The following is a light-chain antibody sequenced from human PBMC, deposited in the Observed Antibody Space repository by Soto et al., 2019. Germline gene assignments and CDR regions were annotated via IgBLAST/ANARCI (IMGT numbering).Light chain of an antibody. CDR2: EAS. Sequence: EIQMPKSKSSLSASFADRFTITCLASQDIGTDLGLYQQKPGKAPERLIYEASVLQSGVPSRFSGSGSGTEFTLTVSSLQPEDFATYYCVQHSSHPLTFAGVTKV. CDR1: QDIGTD. J-gene: IGKJ4*01. CDR3: VQHSSHPLT. V-gene: IGKV1-17*01.